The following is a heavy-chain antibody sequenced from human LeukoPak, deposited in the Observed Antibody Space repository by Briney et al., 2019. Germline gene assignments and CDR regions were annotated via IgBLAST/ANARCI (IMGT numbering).Heavy chain of an antibody. CDR1: GSTFTSYW. J-gene: IGHJ4*02. Sequence: GESLPISCQGSGSTFTSYWISWVRQMPGKGLEWMGRIDPSDSYTNYSPSFQAHVTISADKSISTAYLQWSSLKASDTAMYYCARQAVAGPFDYWGQGTLVTVSS. CDR3: ARQAVAGPFDY. V-gene: IGHV5-10-1*01. CDR2: IDPSDSYT. D-gene: IGHD6-19*01.